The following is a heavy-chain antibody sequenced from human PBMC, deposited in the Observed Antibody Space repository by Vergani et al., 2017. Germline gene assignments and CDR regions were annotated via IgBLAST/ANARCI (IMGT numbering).Heavy chain of an antibody. Sequence: EVQLVQSGAEVKKPGATMKISCTVSGYTFTDHYMHWVKQAPGKGLEWMGLVDAEDGETIYAEKFKGRVTIAADTSTDSAHLELSSLRSEDTAVYYCATPQTVTTGGMEVWGQGTTVSVSS. CDR3: ATPQTVTTGGMEV. CDR1: GYTFTDHY. D-gene: IGHD4-17*01. V-gene: IGHV1-69-2*01. CDR2: VDAEDGET. J-gene: IGHJ6*02.